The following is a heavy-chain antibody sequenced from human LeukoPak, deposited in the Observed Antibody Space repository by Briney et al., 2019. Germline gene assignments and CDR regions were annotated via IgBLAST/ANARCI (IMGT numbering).Heavy chain of an antibody. V-gene: IGHV4-4*02. Sequence: SGTLSLTCVFSGDSISDDSVNKNNWLNWVRQAPGKGLEWIGDVSLDGITNYNPSLLGRVTISSDKSAKQVSLRLTSVTAADTAIYYCARDSSAPRSYFALDVWGQGTTVTVSS. CDR2: VSLDGIT. CDR1: GDSISDDSVNKNNW. CDR3: ARDSSAPRSYFALDV. J-gene: IGHJ6*01. D-gene: IGHD6-19*01.